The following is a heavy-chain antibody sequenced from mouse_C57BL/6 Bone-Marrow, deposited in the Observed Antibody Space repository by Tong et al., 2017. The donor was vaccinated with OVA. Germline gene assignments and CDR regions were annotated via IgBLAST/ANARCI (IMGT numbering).Heavy chain of an antibody. D-gene: IGHD2-1*01. J-gene: IGHJ2*01. V-gene: IGHV14-4*02. CDR1: GFNIKDYY. CDR3: TISTMVYYFDY. Sequence: EVQLQESGAELVRSGASVKLSCTASGFNIKDYYMHWVKQRPEQGLEWIGWIDPENGDTEYAPKFQGKATMTADTSSNTAYLQLSSLTSEDTAVYYCTISTMVYYFDYWGQGTTLTVSS. CDR2: IDPENGDT.